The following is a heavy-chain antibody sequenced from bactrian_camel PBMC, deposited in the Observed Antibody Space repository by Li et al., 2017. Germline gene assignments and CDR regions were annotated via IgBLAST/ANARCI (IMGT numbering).Heavy chain of an antibody. CDR2: LDYRGRT. J-gene: IGHJ6*01. CDR3: AASWDVTANAALSRMVSPEFGY. Sequence: VESGGGSVQTGGSLTLSCAGSGRTYFNWCMGWFRQVEGKDREAVATLDYRGRTAYQDSVKGRFTITKDNAKNILYLRMNNLTPEDSATYRCAASWDVTANAALSRMVSPEFGYWGEGTQVTVS. CDR1: GRTYFNWC. D-gene: IGHD3*01. V-gene: IGHV3S55*01.